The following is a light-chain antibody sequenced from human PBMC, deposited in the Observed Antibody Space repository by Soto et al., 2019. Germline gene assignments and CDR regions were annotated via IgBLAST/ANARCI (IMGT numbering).Light chain of an antibody. V-gene: IGKV1-12*01. CDR3: QQANSFPPWT. Sequence: DIPMTQSPSSVSASVGDSVTITCRASQDISSRLAWYQQKPGKAPDLLIFGASTLQFGVPSRFSGSGSGTDFTLSISSLQPEDFATYYCQQANSFPPWTFGQGTKVEIK. J-gene: IGKJ1*01. CDR2: GAS. CDR1: QDISSR.